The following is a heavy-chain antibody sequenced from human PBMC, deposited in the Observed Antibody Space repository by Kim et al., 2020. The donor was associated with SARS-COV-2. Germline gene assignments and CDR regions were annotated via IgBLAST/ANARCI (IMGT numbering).Heavy chain of an antibody. CDR1: GYTFTGYY. J-gene: IGHJ5*02. CDR2: INPNSGGT. D-gene: IGHD3-22*01. Sequence: ASVKVSCKASGYTFTGYYMHWVRQAPGQGLEWMGWINPNSGGTNYAQKFQGRVTMTRDTSISTADMELSRLRSDDTAVYYCARRASITMIVVVYNWFDPWGQGTLVTVSS. V-gene: IGHV1-2*02. CDR3: ARRASITMIVVVYNWFDP.